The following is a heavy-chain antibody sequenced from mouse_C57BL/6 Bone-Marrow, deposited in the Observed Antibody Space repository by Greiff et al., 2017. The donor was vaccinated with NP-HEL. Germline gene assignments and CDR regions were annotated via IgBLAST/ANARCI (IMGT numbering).Heavy chain of an antibody. D-gene: IGHD2-2*01. J-gene: IGHJ3*01. CDR1: GYTFTSYW. Sequence: QVQLQQPGAELVKPGASVKLSCKASGYTFTSYWMHWVKQRPGQGLEWIGMIHPNSGSTNYNEKFKSKATLTVDKSSSTAYMQLSSLTSKDSAVYYCAIYYGYDGFAYWGQGTLVTVSA. CDR3: AIYYGYDGFAY. V-gene: IGHV1-64*01. CDR2: IHPNSGST.